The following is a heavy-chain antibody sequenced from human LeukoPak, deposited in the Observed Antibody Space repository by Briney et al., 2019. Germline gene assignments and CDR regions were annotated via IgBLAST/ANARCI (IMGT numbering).Heavy chain of an antibody. CDR1: GFTFGSYG. V-gene: IGHV3-30*02. CDR2: IRYDGSNK. CDR3: IPLFGGP. Sequence: GGSLRLSCAASGFTFGSYGMHWVRQAPGKGLEWVAFIRYDGSNKYYADSVKGRFTISRDNSKNTLYLQMNSLKTEDTAVYYCIPLFGGPWGQGTLVTVSS. J-gene: IGHJ4*02. D-gene: IGHD2-21*01.